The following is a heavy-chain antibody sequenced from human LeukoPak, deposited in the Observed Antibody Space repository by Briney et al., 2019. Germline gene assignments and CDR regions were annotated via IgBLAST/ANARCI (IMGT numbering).Heavy chain of an antibody. CDR2: IYYNGST. J-gene: IGHJ5*02. CDR1: GGSISIYY. CDR3: ARSRPVPAEGWFDP. V-gene: IGHV4-59*01. Sequence: PSETLSLTCAVSGGSISIYYWTWIRQPPGKGLEWIGYIYYNGSTTYNPSLKSRLTISVDTSKNHFSLKLSSVTAADTAVYYCARSRPVPAEGWFDPWSLGTLVTVSS. D-gene: IGHD2-2*01.